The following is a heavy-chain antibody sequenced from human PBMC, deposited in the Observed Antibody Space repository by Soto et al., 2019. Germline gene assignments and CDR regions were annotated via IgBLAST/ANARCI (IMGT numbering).Heavy chain of an antibody. V-gene: IGHV1-46*03. CDR3: SRMAPGETSPFDH. D-gene: IGHD3-10*01. CDR2: INPFDGSR. CDR1: GYIFTSYY. J-gene: IGHJ4*02. Sequence: QVELVQSGAEVKKPGASVKVSCKASGYIFTSYYLHWVRQAPGQGLEWMGWINPFDGSRMFAQSFQGRVTLTRDTSTSTVYMELSGLTSEDTAVYYCSRMAPGETSPFDHWGQGTLVTVSS.